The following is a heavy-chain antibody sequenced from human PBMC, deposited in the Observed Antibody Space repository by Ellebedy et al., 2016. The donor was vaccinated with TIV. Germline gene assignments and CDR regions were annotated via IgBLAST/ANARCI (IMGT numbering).Heavy chain of an antibody. D-gene: IGHD4-17*01. Sequence: SVKVSXKASGGTFSSYAISWVRQAPGQGLEWMGGIIPIFGTANYAQKFQGRVTITADESTSTAYMELSSLRSEDTAVYYCARGGYGDYVYYFDYWGQGTLVTVSS. CDR3: ARGGYGDYVYYFDY. CDR1: GGTFSSYA. CDR2: IIPIFGTA. J-gene: IGHJ4*02. V-gene: IGHV1-69*13.